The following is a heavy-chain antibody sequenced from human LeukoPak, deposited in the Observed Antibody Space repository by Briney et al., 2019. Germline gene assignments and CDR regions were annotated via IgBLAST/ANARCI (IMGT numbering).Heavy chain of an antibody. J-gene: IGHJ6*02. Sequence: ASVTVSCKASGGTFSSYAISWVRQAPGQGLEWMGGIISIFGTANYAQKFQGRVTITADESTSTAYMELSSLRSEDTAVYYCARESQWELLNPHYYYYGMDVWGQGTTVTVSS. V-gene: IGHV1-69*13. D-gene: IGHD1-26*01. CDR3: ARESQWELLNPHYYYYGMDV. CDR1: GGTFSSYA. CDR2: IISIFGTA.